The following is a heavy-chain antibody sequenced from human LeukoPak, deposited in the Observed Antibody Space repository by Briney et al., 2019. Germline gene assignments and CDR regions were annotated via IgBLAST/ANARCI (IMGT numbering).Heavy chain of an antibody. CDR3: ARDESGDNDAFDI. CDR1: GFTVSSNY. CDR2: ISSSSSYI. J-gene: IGHJ3*02. Sequence: GGSLRLSCAASGFTVSSNYMSWVRQAPGKGLEWVSSISSSSSYIYYADSVKGRFTISRDNAKNSLYLQMNSLRAEDTAVYYCARDESGDNDAFDIWGQGTMVTVSS. D-gene: IGHD2-21*01. V-gene: IGHV3-21*01.